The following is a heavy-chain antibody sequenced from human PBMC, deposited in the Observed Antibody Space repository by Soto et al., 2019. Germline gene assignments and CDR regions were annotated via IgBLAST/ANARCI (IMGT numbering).Heavy chain of an antibody. CDR1: GFTFSDCA. J-gene: IGHJ4*02. CDR2: ISGTGRST. V-gene: IGHV3-23*01. D-gene: IGHD6-19*01. CDR3: AKGNTSGWYFFDY. Sequence: EVQVWESGGGLVQPGGSLRLSCEASGFTFSDCAMSWVRQAPGKGLEWVSGISGTGRSTFYADSVKDRFTISRDNSKNTVYLQMTSPRAEDTAVYYCAKGNTSGWYFFDYWGQGTLVTVSS.